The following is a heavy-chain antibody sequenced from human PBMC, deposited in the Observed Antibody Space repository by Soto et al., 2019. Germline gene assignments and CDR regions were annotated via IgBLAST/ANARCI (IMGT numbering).Heavy chain of an antibody. Sequence: SLRLSCAASGFTFSDSYMSWIRHAQGKGLEWISYITFSGNTVYYADSLKGRFTISRDNAKNSLYLQMNRLRAEDTAVYYCARVSWREKYGMDVWGQGTTVTVSS. V-gene: IGHV3-11*01. CDR2: ITFSGNTV. CDR3: ARVSWREKYGMDV. CDR1: GFTFSDSY. J-gene: IGHJ6*02.